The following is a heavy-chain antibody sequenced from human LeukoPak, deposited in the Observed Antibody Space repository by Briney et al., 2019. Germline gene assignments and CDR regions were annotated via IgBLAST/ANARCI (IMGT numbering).Heavy chain of an antibody. CDR3: AKNPLRAAPGFFDY. D-gene: IGHD6-13*01. CDR2: ISWNSGSI. V-gene: IGHV3-9*01. J-gene: IGHJ4*02. Sequence: PGGSPRLSCAASGFTFDDYAMHWVRQAPGKGLEWVSGISWNSGSIGYADSVKGRFTVSRDNSNNTVYLQMNSLRAEDTALYYCAKNPLRAAPGFFDYWGRGTLVTVSS. CDR1: GFTFDDYA.